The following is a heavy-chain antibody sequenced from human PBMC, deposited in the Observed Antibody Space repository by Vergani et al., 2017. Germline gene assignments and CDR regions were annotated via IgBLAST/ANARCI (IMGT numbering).Heavy chain of an antibody. V-gene: IGHV4-59*08. J-gene: IGHJ5*02. CDR1: GGSISSYY. Sequence: QLQLQESGPGLVKPSETLSLTCTVSGGSISSYYWSWIRQPPGKGLEWIGYIYYSGSTNYNPSLESRVTISRDTSKNQFSLKVHSVTAADTAVYYCARGETRTDWLDPWGQGTQVIVSS. D-gene: IGHD3/OR15-3a*01. CDR3: ARGETRTDWLDP. CDR2: IYYSGST.